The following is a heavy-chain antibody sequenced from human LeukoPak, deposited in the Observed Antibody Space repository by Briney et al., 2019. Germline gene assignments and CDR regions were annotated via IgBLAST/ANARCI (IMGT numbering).Heavy chain of an antibody. D-gene: IGHD3-10*02. CDR3: AELGITMIGGV. CDR2: ISSSGDNI. J-gene: IGHJ6*04. CDR1: GFSFSNYE. Sequence: GGSLRLSCAASGFSFSNYEMNWVRQAREKGLEWVSYISSSGDNIYYADSVKGRFTISRDNAKNSLYLQMNSLRAEDTAVYYCAELGITMIGGVWGKGTTVTISS. V-gene: IGHV3-48*03.